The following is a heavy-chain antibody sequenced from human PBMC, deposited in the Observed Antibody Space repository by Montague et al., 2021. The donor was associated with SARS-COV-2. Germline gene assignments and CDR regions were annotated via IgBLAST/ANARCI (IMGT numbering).Heavy chain of an antibody. CDR1: GGSISSSSYY. D-gene: IGHD6-19*01. CDR2: IYYSGST. CDR3: ARQENSSGGFKPDAFDI. V-gene: IGHV4-39*01. J-gene: IGHJ3*02. Sequence: SETLSLTCTVSGGSISSSSYYWGWIRQPPGKGLEGIGRIYYSGSTYYNPSLKSRVTMSVDTSKNQFSLKLSSVTAADTAVYFCARQENSSGGFKPDAFDIWGQGTMVTVSS.